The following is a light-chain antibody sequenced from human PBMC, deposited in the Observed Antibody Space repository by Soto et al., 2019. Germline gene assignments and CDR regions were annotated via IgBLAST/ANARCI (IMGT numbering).Light chain of an antibody. CDR2: DVS. CDR3: NSYTSSSTSV. J-gene: IGLJ2*01. Sequence: QSALTQPASVSGSPGQSITISCTGTSSDVGDYNYVSWYQQHPGKAPKLLIYDVSIRPSGVSNRFSGSKSGNTASLTISGLQAEDEADYYCNSYTSSSTSVFGGGTQLTVL. V-gene: IGLV2-14*01. CDR1: SSDVGDYNY.